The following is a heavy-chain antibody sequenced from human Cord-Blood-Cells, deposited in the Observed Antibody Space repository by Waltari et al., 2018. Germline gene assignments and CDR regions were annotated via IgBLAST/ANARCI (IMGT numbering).Heavy chain of an antibody. CDR3: ARDWEEYSSSDY. D-gene: IGHD6-6*01. J-gene: IGHJ4*02. V-gene: IGHV1-46*01. CDR2: INPSGGST. CDR1: GYTFTSYY. Sequence: QVQLVQSGAEVKKPGASVKVSCKASGYTFTSYYMHWVRQASGQGLEWMGIINPSGGSTSHAQKFQGRVTMTRDTSTSTVYMELSSLRSEDTAVYYCARDWEEYSSSDYWGQGTLVTVSS.